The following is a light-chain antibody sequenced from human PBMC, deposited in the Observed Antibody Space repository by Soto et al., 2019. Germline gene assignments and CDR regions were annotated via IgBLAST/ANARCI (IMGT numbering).Light chain of an antibody. J-gene: IGLJ3*02. CDR1: SSDVGGYNY. Sequence: QSVLTQPASVSGSPGQSITISCTGTSSDVGGYNYVSWYQQHPGKAPKLMIYEVDNRPSGVSNRFSGSKSGNTASLTISGLQAEDEADYYCSSYTSSSTAWVFGGGTKLTVL. CDR3: SSYTSSSTAWV. V-gene: IGLV2-14*01. CDR2: EVD.